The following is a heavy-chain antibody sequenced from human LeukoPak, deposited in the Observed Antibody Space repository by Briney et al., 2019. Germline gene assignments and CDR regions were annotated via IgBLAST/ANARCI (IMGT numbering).Heavy chain of an antibody. Sequence: PSETLSLTCTVSGGSIGSYYWSWIRQPPGKGLEWIGYIYYSGSTNYNPSLKSRVTISVDTSKNQFSLKLSSVTAADTAVYYCARHFVDTAMADDAFDIWGQGTMVTVSS. CDR2: IYYSGST. D-gene: IGHD5-18*01. CDR3: ARHFVDTAMADDAFDI. J-gene: IGHJ3*02. CDR1: GGSIGSYY. V-gene: IGHV4-59*08.